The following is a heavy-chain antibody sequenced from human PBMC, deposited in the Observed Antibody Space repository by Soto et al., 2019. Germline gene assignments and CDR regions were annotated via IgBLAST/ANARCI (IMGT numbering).Heavy chain of an antibody. CDR2: IYYSGST. D-gene: IGHD3-22*01. CDR3: ARGRSSGYYSWGYYYYGMDV. CDR1: GGSISSGDYY. V-gene: IGHV4-30-4*01. Sequence: SETLSLTCTVSGGSISSGDYYWSWIRQPPGRGLEWIGYIYYSGSTYYNQSLKSRVTISVDTSKNQFSLKLSSVTAADTAVYYCARGRSSGYYSWGYYYYGMDVWGQGTTVTVSS. J-gene: IGHJ6*02.